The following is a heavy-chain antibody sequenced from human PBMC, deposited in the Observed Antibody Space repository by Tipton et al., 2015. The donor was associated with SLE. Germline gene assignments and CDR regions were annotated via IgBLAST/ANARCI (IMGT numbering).Heavy chain of an antibody. D-gene: IGHD3-22*01. CDR3: ARDQHYYDSSGSLNY. V-gene: IGHV3-30-3*01. CDR2: ISYDGSNK. Sequence: QLVQSGGGVVQPGRSLRLSCAASGFTFSSYAMHWVRQAPGKGLEWVAVISYDGSNKYYADSVKGRFTISRDNSKNTLYLQMNSLRAEDTAVYYCARDQHYYDSSGSLNYWGQGTLVTVSS. CDR1: GFTFSSYA. J-gene: IGHJ4*02.